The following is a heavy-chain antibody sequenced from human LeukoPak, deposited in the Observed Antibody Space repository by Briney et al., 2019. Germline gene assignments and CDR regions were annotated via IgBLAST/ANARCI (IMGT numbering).Heavy chain of an antibody. D-gene: IGHD7-27*01. CDR3: AKDGNWARFEN. J-gene: IGHJ4*02. Sequence: GGSLRLSCAASGFTFSNYAMSWVRQAPGKGLEWVSAISGSGGDTFYTDSVKGRFTISRDNSKNTLYLQMKGLRAEDTAVYYCAKDGNWARFENWGQGTLVTVSS. CDR2: ISGSGGDT. V-gene: IGHV3-23*01. CDR1: GFTFSNYA.